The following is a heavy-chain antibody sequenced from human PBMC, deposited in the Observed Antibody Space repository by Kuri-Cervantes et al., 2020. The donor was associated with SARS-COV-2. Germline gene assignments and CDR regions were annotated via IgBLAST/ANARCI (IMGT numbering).Heavy chain of an antibody. J-gene: IGHJ4*02. CDR2: IYYSGST. CDR1: GGSISSHY. Sequence: GSLRLSCTVSGGSISSHYWSWIRQPPGKGLEWIGYIYYSGSTNYNPSLKSRVTISVDTSKNQFSLKLSSVTAADTAVYYCARDSSEITFGGETFDYWGQGTLVTVSS. CDR3: ARDSSEITFGGETFDY. D-gene: IGHD3-16*01. V-gene: IGHV4-59*11.